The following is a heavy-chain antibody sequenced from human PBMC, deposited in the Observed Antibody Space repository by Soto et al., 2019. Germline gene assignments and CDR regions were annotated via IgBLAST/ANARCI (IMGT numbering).Heavy chain of an antibody. V-gene: IGHV1-69*11. D-gene: IGHD3-22*01. Sequence: QVQVVKSGAEVKKPGSSVKVSCKASGGTFNSYAISWVRQAPGQGLEWMGGIIPILGRPSYAQKFQGRVTITAEEPASTVYMELSSLRSEDTAVYYCARGHEEYSYDSSGYYYLNFDCWGQGALVTVSS. CDR1: GGTFNSYA. CDR2: IIPILGRP. J-gene: IGHJ4*02. CDR3: ARGHEEYSYDSSGYYYLNFDC.